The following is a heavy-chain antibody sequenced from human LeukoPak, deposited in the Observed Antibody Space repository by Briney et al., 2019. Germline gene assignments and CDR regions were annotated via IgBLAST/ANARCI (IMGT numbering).Heavy chain of an antibody. Sequence: ASVKVSCKASGYTFTSYGISWVRQAPGQGLEWMGWISAYNGNTNYAQKLQGRVTMTTDTSTSTAYMELRSLRSDDTAVYYCARGVIVVVPAAKSMDVWGKGTTVTVSS. J-gene: IGHJ6*03. CDR1: GYTFTSYG. V-gene: IGHV1-18*01. CDR2: ISAYNGNT. CDR3: ARGVIVVVPAAKSMDV. D-gene: IGHD2-2*01.